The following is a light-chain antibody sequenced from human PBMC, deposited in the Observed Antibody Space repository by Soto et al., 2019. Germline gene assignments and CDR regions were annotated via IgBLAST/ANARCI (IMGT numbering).Light chain of an antibody. V-gene: IGLV2-14*01. Sequence: QYALTQPGSVSGSPGQSITISCTGTSSGVGGYNYVSWYQHRTGKAPKLIIYEVRYRASGVSNRFSGSKSGNTASLTISGIQAADEADYYCGSFTNGLPRDVVFGGG. CDR3: GSFTNGLPRDVV. CDR1: SSGVGGYNY. CDR2: EVR. J-gene: IGLJ2*01.